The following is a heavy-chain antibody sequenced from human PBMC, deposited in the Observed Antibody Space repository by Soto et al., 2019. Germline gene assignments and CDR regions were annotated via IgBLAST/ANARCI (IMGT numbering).Heavy chain of an antibody. CDR3: ARDRYSSSSNYYYGMDV. V-gene: IGHV1-69*06. CDR2: IIQIFGTA. D-gene: IGHD6-6*01. J-gene: IGHJ6*02. CDR1: GGTFNSYG. Sequence: SVKVSCKASGGTFNSYGISWVRQAPGQGLEWMGGIIQIFGTANYAQKFQGRVTITADRSTSTAYMELSSLRSEDTAMYYCARDRYSSSSNYYYGMDVWGQGTTVTVSS.